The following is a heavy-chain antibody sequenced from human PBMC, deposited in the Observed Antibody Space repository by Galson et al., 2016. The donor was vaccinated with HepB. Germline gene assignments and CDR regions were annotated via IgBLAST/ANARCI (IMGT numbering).Heavy chain of an antibody. CDR1: GFIFGDHY. D-gene: IGHD1-1*01. CDR2: SRNKARSYTT. CDR3: VKSDPSDWRDS. Sequence: SLRLSCAASGFIFGDHYINWVRQAPGKGLEWVGRSRNKARSYTTDYAASVRGRFTLSRDHSKNTLYLQMNRLKIEDTAVYFFVKSDPSDWRDSWGQGTLVTVSS. J-gene: IGHJ4*02. V-gene: IGHV3-72*01.